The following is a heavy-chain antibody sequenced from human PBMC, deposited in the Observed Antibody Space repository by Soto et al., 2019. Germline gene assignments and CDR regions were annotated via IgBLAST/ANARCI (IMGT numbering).Heavy chain of an antibody. CDR3: ARSFHYYGSGTYYYYGMDV. Sequence: QVQLVESGGGVVQPGRSLRLSCAASGFTFSSYAMHWVRQAPGKGLEWVAVISYDGSNKYYADSVKGRFTISRDNSKNPLYLQMNSLRAEDTAVYYCARSFHYYGSGTYYYYGMDVWGQGTTVTVSS. J-gene: IGHJ6*02. D-gene: IGHD3-10*01. V-gene: IGHV3-30-3*01. CDR1: GFTFSSYA. CDR2: ISYDGSNK.